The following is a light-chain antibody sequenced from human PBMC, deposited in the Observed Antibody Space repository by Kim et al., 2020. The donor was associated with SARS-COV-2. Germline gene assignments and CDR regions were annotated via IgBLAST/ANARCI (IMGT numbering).Light chain of an antibody. J-gene: IGLJ2*01. CDR2: EVR. V-gene: IGLV2-8*01. CDR3: SSYGDINTLI. CDR1: SGDVGGYNN. Sequence: GESVTISCTGTSGDVGGYNNVSWYQQHPGKAPKLIIDEVRKRPSGVPDRFSASKSGNTASLTVSGLQAEDEADYYCSSYGDINTLIFGGGTQLTVL.